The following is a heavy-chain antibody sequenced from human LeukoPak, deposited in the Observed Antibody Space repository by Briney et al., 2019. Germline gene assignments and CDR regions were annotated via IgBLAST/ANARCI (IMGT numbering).Heavy chain of an antibody. CDR1: GGSISSGGYS. CDR2: IYHSGST. D-gene: IGHD1-7*01. CDR3: ARGVITGTTSYYYYGMDV. Sequence: TLSLTCAVSGGSISSGGYSWSWIRQPPGKGLEWIGYIYHSGSTYYNLSLKSRVTISVDRSKNQFSLKLSSVTAADTAVYYCARGVITGTTSYYYYGMDVWGQGTTVTVSS. V-gene: IGHV4-30-2*01. J-gene: IGHJ6*02.